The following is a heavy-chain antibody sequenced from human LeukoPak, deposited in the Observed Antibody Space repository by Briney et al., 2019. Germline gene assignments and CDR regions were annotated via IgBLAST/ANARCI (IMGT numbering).Heavy chain of an antibody. CDR1: EFTFSSYS. CDR3: ARLHSGRYYGDAFDV. V-gene: IGHV3-7*03. CDR2: TKEDASEK. D-gene: IGHD1-26*01. J-gene: IGHJ3*01. Sequence: GGSLRLSCAASEFTFSSYSMNWVRQAPGKGLEWVANTKEDASEKYYVDSVRGRFTTSRDNAKNSLYLQMNSLRAEDTAVYYCARLHSGRYYGDAFDVWGQGTMVTVSS.